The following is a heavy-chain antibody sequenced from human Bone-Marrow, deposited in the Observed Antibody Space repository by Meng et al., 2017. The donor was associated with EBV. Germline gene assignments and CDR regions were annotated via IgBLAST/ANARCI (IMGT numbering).Heavy chain of an antibody. V-gene: IGHV4-39*07. CDR3: ARMLGYCSGGSCSQPY. D-gene: IGHD2-15*01. J-gene: IGHJ4*02. CDR2: IYSSGST. CDR1: GGSVTTSTNY. Sequence: QLQLQESGPGRVKPSXXLPPTXHVHGGSVTTSTNYWGWIRQPPGKGLEGIGTIYSSGSTYYNPSLKSRVIISVDTSKNQFSLKLSSVTAADTAVYYCARMLGYCSGGSCSQPYWGQGTLVTVSS.